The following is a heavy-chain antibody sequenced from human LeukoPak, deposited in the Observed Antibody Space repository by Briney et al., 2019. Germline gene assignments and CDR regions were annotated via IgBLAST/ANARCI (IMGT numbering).Heavy chain of an antibody. J-gene: IGHJ4*02. CDR3: ARGPNSYAQPRFDY. V-gene: IGHV4-4*07. D-gene: IGHD5-18*01. CDR1: GGSISSYY. Sequence: SETLSLTCTVSGGSISSYYWSWIRQPAGKGLEWIGRIYTSGSTNYNPSLKSRVTMSVDTSKNQFSLKPSSVTAADTAVYYCARGPNSYAQPRFDYWGQGTLVTVSS. CDR2: IYTSGST.